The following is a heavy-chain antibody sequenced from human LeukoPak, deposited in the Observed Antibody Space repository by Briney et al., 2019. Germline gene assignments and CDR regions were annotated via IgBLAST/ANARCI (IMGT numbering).Heavy chain of an antibody. Sequence: GGSLRLSCAASGSSFIIYSMNWVRQAPGKGLEWVSFISDSGRVTYYADSVKGRFTISRDTATNSLYLQMNSLRAEDTAVYYCGRDRRQIYYGVDVWGQGTTVTVSS. CDR1: GSSFIIYS. CDR3: GRDRRQIYYGVDV. J-gene: IGHJ6*02. V-gene: IGHV3-48*01. CDR2: ISDSGRVT.